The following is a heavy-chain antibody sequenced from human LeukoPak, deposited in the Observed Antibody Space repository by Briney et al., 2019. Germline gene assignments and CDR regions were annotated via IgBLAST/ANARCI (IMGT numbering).Heavy chain of an antibody. V-gene: IGHV4-59*12. CDR3: ARVVLAVADY. CDR1: GGSISSYY. D-gene: IGHD6-19*01. Sequence: SETLSLTCTVSGGSISSYYWSWIRQPPGKGLEWIGYIYYSGSTNYNPSLKSRVTISVDTSKNQFSLKLSSVTAADTAVYYCARVVLAVADYWGQGTLVTVSS. J-gene: IGHJ4*02. CDR2: IYYSGST.